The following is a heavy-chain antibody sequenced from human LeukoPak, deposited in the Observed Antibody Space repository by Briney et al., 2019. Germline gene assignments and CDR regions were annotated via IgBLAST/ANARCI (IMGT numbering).Heavy chain of an antibody. V-gene: IGHV3-23*01. Sequence: GGSLRLSCAASGFTFSSYAMSWVRQAPGKGLEWVPAISGSGGSTYYADSVKGRSTISRDNSKNTLYLQMNSLRAEDTAVYYCAKDGLAAAVRYWGQGTLVTVSS. CDR1: GFTFSSYA. D-gene: IGHD6-13*01. J-gene: IGHJ4*02. CDR3: AKDGLAAAVRY. CDR2: ISGSGGST.